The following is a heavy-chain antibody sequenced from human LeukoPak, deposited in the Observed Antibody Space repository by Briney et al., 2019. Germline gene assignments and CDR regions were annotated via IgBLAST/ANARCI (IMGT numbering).Heavy chain of an antibody. V-gene: IGHV4-59*08. D-gene: IGHD6-13*01. CDR1: GCPIRNYY. CDR3: ARRYSSSWYVGFFDP. CDR2: IYYSGST. Sequence: PSETISLTWTGSGCPIRNYYWSWIRQSPGKRLKWKGYIYYSGSTNSNPSLESRVAMSVDTSKHQFSLRLSAVTAADTAIYSCARRYSSSWYVGFFDPWGQGTLVTVSS. J-gene: IGHJ5*02.